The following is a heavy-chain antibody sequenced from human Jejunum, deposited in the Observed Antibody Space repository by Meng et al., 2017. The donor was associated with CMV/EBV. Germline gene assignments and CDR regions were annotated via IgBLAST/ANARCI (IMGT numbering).Heavy chain of an antibody. J-gene: IGHJ4*02. Sequence: GWVRQPPGKGLEWIGSLYYRGITYSNPSLKSRVTMSADASKNQFSLRLSSVTVADTALYYCVRDNRFLDLLSGRCEGSWPCNYFDRWGQGTLVTVSS. CDR2: LYYRGIT. CDR3: VRDNRFLDLLSGRCEGSWPCNYFDR. D-gene: IGHD3/OR15-3a*01. V-gene: IGHV4-39*07.